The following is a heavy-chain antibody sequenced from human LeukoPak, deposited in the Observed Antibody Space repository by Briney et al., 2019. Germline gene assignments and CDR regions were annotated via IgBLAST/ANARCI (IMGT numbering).Heavy chain of an antibody. V-gene: IGHV5-51*01. CDR1: GDGFTDFW. D-gene: IGHD1-14*01. Sequence: GESLKISCQGSGDGFTDFWIAWMRQKPGKGLEWMGVIYPKDSDTKYSQSFQGQVTISADKSIATVYLQWSSLEASDTAMYYCARRRITRFDSWGQGSLVTVSS. J-gene: IGHJ5*01. CDR3: ARRRITRFDS. CDR2: IYPKDSDT.